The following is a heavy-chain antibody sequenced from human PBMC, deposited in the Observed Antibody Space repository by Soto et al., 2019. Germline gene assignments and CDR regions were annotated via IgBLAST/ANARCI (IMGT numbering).Heavy chain of an antibody. Sequence: EVQLLESGGGLVQPGGSLRLSCAASGFIFSSYAMSWVRQAPGKGLEWVSAISGSGTTAYYADSVKGRFTFSRDNSKKTIYLQMNSLRAEDTAVYYCAKTTDGWFSAFEIWGQGTMVTVSS. J-gene: IGHJ3*02. CDR3: AKTTDGWFSAFEI. V-gene: IGHV3-23*01. D-gene: IGHD6-19*01. CDR1: GFIFSSYA. CDR2: ISGSGTTA.